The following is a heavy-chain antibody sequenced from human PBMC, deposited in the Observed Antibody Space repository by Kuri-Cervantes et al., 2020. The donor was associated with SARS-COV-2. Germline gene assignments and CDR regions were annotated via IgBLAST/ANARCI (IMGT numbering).Heavy chain of an antibody. D-gene: IGHD4-23*01. J-gene: IGHJ6*03. CDR3: AKDGSVTKVARTTYYSCHYMDV. V-gene: IGHV3-23*01. Sequence: GSLRPSCAASGSTPSSSAMSWVRQAPGRGREWVSAISGSGGRTYHADSVKGRLTISRDHSKNTLYLQMNSLRAEATAVYYCAKDGSVTKVARTTYYSCHYMDVWGKGTAVTVSS. CDR1: GSTPSSSA. CDR2: ISGSGGRT.